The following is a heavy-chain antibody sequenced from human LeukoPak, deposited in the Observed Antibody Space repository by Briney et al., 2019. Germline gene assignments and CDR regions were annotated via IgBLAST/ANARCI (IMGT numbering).Heavy chain of an antibody. D-gene: IGHD3-9*01. CDR2: AFHSGRP. CDR1: GGSVRDYY. J-gene: IGHJ4*02. Sequence: SETMSPTSSVSGGSVRDYYWSWIRKPPGKGLEWVGYAFHSGRPHYNPSLKSRVTMSLDTEENLFFRRLTSVSAVDTAVYYCARGPFEFIYYFDDWGQGQLVTVSS. CDR3: ARGPFEFIYYFDD. V-gene: IGHV4-59*02.